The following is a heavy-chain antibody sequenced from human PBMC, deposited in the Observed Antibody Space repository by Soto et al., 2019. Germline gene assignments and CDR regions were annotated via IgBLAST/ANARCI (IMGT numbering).Heavy chain of an antibody. Sequence: GESLKISCKGSGYSFTSYWIGWVRQMPGKGLEWMGIIYPGDSDTRYSPSFQGQVTISADKSISTAYLQWSSLKASDTAMYYCARLTYYYDSSGYYYRYYYYGMDVWGQGTTVTVSS. CDR3: ARLTYYYDSSGYYYRYYYYGMDV. D-gene: IGHD3-22*01. CDR1: GYSFTSYW. J-gene: IGHJ6*02. CDR2: IYPGDSDT. V-gene: IGHV5-51*01.